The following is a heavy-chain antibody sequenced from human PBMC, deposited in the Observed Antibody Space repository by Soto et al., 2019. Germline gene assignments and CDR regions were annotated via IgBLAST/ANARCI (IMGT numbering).Heavy chain of an antibody. CDR1: GFTFSSYG. D-gene: IGHD1-26*01. V-gene: IGHV3-30*03. Sequence: QVQLVESGGGVVQPGRSLRLSCAASGFTFSSYGMHWVRQAPGKGLEWVAVISYDGSNKYYADSVKGRFTISRDNSKHTLYLQMNSLRAEDTAVYYCARCPYSVSYLAYFDSWGQGTLVTVSS. CDR3: ARCPYSVSYLAYFDS. J-gene: IGHJ4*02. CDR2: ISYDGSNK.